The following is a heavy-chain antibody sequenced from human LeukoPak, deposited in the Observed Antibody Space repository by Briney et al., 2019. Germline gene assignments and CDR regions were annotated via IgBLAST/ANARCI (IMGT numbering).Heavy chain of an antibody. CDR1: GFTFSSYS. CDR2: ISSSSSYI. CDR3: ARDFYYGSGSYYNDY. J-gene: IGHJ4*02. V-gene: IGHV3-21*01. Sequence: KPGGSLRLSCAAPGFTFSSYSMNWVRQAPGKGLEWVSSISSSSSYIYYADSVKGRFTISRDNAKNSLYLQMNSLRAEDTAVYYCARDFYYGSGSYYNDYWGQGTLVTVSS. D-gene: IGHD3-10*01.